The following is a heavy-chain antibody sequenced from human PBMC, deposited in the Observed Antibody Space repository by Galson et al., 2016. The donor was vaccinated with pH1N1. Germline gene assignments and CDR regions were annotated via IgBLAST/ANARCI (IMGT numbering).Heavy chain of an antibody. J-gene: IGHJ4*02. D-gene: IGHD4-11*01. CDR3: ARAPYSNYHYYYFDF. CDR2: IKPTGGDT. CDR1: GYSFTDYY. Sequence: SVKVSCKASGYSFTDYYVHWIRQAPGQGLEWMAIIKPTGGDTTYAQNFQGRVFVTRDTSTSTVYMEVTSLRSEDTAVYYCARAPYSNYHYYYFDFWAQGTLVTVSS. V-gene: IGHV1-46*01.